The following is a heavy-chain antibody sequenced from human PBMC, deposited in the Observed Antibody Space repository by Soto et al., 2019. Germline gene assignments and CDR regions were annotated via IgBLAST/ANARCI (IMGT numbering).Heavy chain of an antibody. D-gene: IGHD3-10*01. J-gene: IGHJ3*02. V-gene: IGHV1-45*02. Sequence: SVKVCCKASGYTFTYRYLHWVRQAPGQALEWMGWITPFNGNTNYAQKFQDRVTITRDRSMSTAYMELSSLRSEDTAMYYCAIPADYGSGSVYAFDIWGQGTIVTVSS. CDR1: GYTFTYRY. CDR3: AIPADYGSGSVYAFDI. CDR2: ITPFNGNT.